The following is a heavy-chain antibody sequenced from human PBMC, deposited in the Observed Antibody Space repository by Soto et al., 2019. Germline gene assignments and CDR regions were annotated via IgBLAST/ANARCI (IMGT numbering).Heavy chain of an antibody. V-gene: IGHV1-2*04. CDR3: ARSRVNYDFWSGYFTFSPSPAFDI. Sequence: ASVKVSCKASGYTFTGYYMHWVLQAPGQGLEWMGWINPNSGGTNYAQKFQGWVTMTRDTSISTVYMELSRLRSDDTAVYYCARSRVNYDFWSGYFTFSPSPAFDIWGQGTMVTVSS. J-gene: IGHJ3*02. CDR1: GYTFTGYY. D-gene: IGHD3-3*01. CDR2: INPNSGGT.